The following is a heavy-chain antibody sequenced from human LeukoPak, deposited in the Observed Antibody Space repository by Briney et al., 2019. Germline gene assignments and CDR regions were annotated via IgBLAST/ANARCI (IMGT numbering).Heavy chain of an antibody. J-gene: IGHJ3*02. V-gene: IGHV3-30-3*01. CDR1: GFTFSSYA. CDR2: ISYDGSSK. CDR3: ARDRGRMDGFDI. Sequence: PGGSLRLSCAASGFTFSSYAMHWVRQAPGKGLEWVAVISYDGSSKKYADSVKGRFTISRDNSKNTLYLQMNSLRAEATAVYYCARDRGRMDGFDIWGQGKMVTVSS.